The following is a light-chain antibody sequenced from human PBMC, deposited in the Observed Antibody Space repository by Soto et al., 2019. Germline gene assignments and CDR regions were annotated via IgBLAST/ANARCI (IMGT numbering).Light chain of an antibody. V-gene: IGKV1-39*01. CDR2: DAS. Sequence: DIQMTQSPSSLSASVGDRVTITCRASQSISTYLNWFLRKPGKAPQLLIYDASTLQRGAPSRFSGSGSGTDCTLTISSLQPEDFATYSCQQSQSTPPTFGQGTRLYIK. CDR1: QSISTY. J-gene: IGKJ5*01. CDR3: QQSQSTPPT.